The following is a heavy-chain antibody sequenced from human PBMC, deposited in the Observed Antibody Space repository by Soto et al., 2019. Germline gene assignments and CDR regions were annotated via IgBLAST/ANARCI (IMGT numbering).Heavy chain of an antibody. CDR1: GGSFSGYY. V-gene: IGHV4-34*01. Sequence: SETLSLTCAIYGGSFSGYYWSWIRQPPGKGLEWIGEINHSGSTNYNPSLKSRVTISVDTSKNQFSLKLSSVTAADTAVYYCARVYLRSTSSGGLGFDPWGQGTLVTVSS. J-gene: IGHJ5*02. D-gene: IGHD2-2*01. CDR2: INHSGST. CDR3: ARVYLRSTSSGGLGFDP.